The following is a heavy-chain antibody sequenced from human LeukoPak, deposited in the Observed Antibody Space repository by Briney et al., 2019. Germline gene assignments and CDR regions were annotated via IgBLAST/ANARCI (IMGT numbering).Heavy chain of an antibody. J-gene: IGHJ4*02. D-gene: IGHD3-22*01. V-gene: IGHV3-23*01. Sequence: GGSLRLSCAASGFTFSSCGMHWVRQAPGKGLEWVSSISSSGVSTNYADSVKGRFTISRDNFKNTLYLQMNSLRAEDTAIYYCARNDSSGYYSVWGQGTLVTVSS. CDR1: GFTFSSCG. CDR2: ISSSGVST. CDR3: ARNDSSGYYSV.